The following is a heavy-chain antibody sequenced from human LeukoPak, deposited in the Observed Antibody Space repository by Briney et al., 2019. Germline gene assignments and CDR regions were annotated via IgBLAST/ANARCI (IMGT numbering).Heavy chain of an antibody. CDR1: GGSISSYY. D-gene: IGHD6-13*01. CDR3: ARENSSWTPGWFDP. CDR2: IYYSGST. V-gene: IGHV4-59*01. J-gene: IGHJ5*02. Sequence: SETLSLTCTVSGGSISSYYWSWLRQPPGKGLEWIGYIYYSGSTNYNPSLKSRVTISVDTSKNQFSLKLSSVPAAGPALYCCARENSSWTPGWFDPLGQGNLVTVSS.